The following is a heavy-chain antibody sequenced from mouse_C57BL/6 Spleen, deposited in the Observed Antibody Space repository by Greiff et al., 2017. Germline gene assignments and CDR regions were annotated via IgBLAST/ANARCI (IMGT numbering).Heavy chain of an antibody. V-gene: IGHV5-17*01. Sequence: EVQRVESGGGLVKPGGSLKLSCAASGFTFSDYGLHWVRQAPEKGLEWVAYISSGSSTIYYADTVKGRFTISRDNARTTLFLQMTNVRSEDTALYYCAKTGPGIFDYAMDYWGQGTSVTGSS. CDR1: GFTFSDYG. CDR3: AKTGPGIFDYAMDY. CDR2: ISSGSSTI. J-gene: IGHJ4*01. D-gene: IGHD4-1*01.